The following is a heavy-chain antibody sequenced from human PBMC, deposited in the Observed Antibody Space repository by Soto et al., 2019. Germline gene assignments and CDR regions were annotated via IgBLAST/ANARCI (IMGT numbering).Heavy chain of an antibody. D-gene: IGHD3-3*01. J-gene: IGHJ6*02. V-gene: IGHV1-8*01. Sequence: ASVKVSCKASGYTFTSYDINWVRQATGQGLEWMGWMNPNSGNTGYAQKFQGRVTMTRNTSISTAYMELSSLRSEDTAVYYCARAEDFWSGYYGIFGVDYYYYYGMDVWGQGTTVTVSS. CDR3: ARAEDFWSGYYGIFGVDYYYYYGMDV. CDR1: GYTFTSYD. CDR2: MNPNSGNT.